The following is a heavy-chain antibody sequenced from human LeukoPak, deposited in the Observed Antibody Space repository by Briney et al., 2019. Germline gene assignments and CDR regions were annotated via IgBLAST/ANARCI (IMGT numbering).Heavy chain of an antibody. CDR2: ISGSGGST. V-gene: IGHV3-23*01. D-gene: IGHD6-13*01. CDR1: GFTFSSYG. CDR3: AKDVQLAGNDY. J-gene: IGHJ4*02. Sequence: GGSLRLSCAASGFTFSSYGMHWVRQAPGKGLEWVSAISGSGGSTYYADSVKGRFTISRDNSKNTLYLQMNSLRAEDTAVYYCAKDVQLAGNDYWGQGTLVTVSS.